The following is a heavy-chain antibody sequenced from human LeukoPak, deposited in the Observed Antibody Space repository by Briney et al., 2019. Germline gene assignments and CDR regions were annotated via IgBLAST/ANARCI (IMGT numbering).Heavy chain of an antibody. J-gene: IGHJ3*02. CDR3: ARDTGENDAFDI. Sequence: LTGGSLRLSCAASGFTVSSNYMSWVRQAPGKGLEWASVIYSGDSTYYADSVKGRFTISRHNSKNTLYLQMNSLRAEDTAVYYCARDTGENDAFDIWGQGTMVTVSS. D-gene: IGHD7-27*01. V-gene: IGHV3-53*04. CDR2: IYSGDST. CDR1: GFTVSSNY.